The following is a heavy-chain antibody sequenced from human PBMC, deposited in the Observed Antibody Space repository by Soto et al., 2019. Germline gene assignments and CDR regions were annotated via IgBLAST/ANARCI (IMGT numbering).Heavy chain of an antibody. J-gene: IGHJ3*02. CDR1: GFTVSSNY. V-gene: IGHV3-53*02. Sequence: EVQLVETGGGLIQPGGSLRLSRAASGFTVSSNYMSWVRQAPGKGLEWVSVIYSGGSTYYADSVKGRFTISRDNSKNTLYLQMNSLRAEDTAVYYCARESPGIAVAPRDAFDIWGQGTMVTVSS. D-gene: IGHD6-19*01. CDR2: IYSGGST. CDR3: ARESPGIAVAPRDAFDI.